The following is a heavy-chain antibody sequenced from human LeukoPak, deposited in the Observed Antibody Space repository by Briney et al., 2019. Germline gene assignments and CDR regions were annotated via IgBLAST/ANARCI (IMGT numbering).Heavy chain of an antibody. D-gene: IGHD3-16*02. V-gene: IGHV3-11*01. CDR2: TSSSGSTI. Sequence: PGGSLRLSCAASAFTISDYYMSRLPQAQGMGLEGVSYTSSSGSTISDAASVKGRFNIPRDNAKNSLYLQMNSLRAEDTAVYYGARDPIPLYHGMDVWGQGTTVTVSS. CDR1: AFTISDYY. CDR3: ARDPIPLYHGMDV. J-gene: IGHJ6*02.